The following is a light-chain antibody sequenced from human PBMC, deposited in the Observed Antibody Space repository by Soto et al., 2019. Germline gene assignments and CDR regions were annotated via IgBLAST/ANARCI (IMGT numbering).Light chain of an antibody. J-gene: IGKJ3*01. Sequence: EIVLTQSPGTLSLSPGERATLSCRASQSVSNNYLAWYQQKPGQAPRLLIYGASNRATGIPDRFSGSGSGTDFTLTISRLEPEDFAVYYCHYHDSSPEFAFGPGTKVDIK. V-gene: IGKV3-20*01. CDR2: GAS. CDR3: HYHDSSPEFA. CDR1: QSVSNNY.